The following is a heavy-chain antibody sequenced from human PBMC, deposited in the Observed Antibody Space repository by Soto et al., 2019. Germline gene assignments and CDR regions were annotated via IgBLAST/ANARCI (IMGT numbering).Heavy chain of an antibody. CDR2: INHSGST. CDR1: GGSFSGYC. D-gene: IGHD3-10*01. J-gene: IGHJ4*02. CDR3: ARFRGMVRGVIIDLLDY. Sequence: SETLSLTCAVYGGSFSGYCWSWIRQPPGKGLEWIGEINHSGSTNYNPSLKSRVTISVDTSKNQFSLKLSSVTAADTAVYYCARFRGMVRGVIIDLLDYWGQGTLVTVSS. V-gene: IGHV4-34*01.